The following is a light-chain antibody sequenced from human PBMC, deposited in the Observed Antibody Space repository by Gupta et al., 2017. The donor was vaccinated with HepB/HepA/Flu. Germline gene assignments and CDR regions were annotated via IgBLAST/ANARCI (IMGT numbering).Light chain of an antibody. CDR1: SSDVGGNDY. CDR3: SSDTSSSRVI. CDR2: DVS. J-gene: IGLJ2*01. Sequence: SALTQPAPVSGSPGQSITMSCTGTSSDVGGNDYVSWYQQYPGKAPKLMIYDVSNRTSGVSSRFSDSKSGNTATLTISGRQEEDEADYYYSSDTSSSRVIFGGGTNLTVL. V-gene: IGLV2-14*03.